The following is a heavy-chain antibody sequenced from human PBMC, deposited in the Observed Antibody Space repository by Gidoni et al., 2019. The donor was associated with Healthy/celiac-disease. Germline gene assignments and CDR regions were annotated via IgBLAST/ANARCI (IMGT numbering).Heavy chain of an antibody. V-gene: IGHV3-7*01. D-gene: IGHD6-13*01. J-gene: IGHJ4*02. CDR1: GFTFSSYW. CDR2: IKQDGSEK. Sequence: EVQLVESGGGLVQPGGSLRLSCAASGFTFSSYWMSWVRQAPGKGLEWVANIKQDGSEKYYVDSVKGRFTISRDNAKNSLYLQMNSLRAEDTAVYYCARFDSSSWDDRNYFDYWGQGTLVTVSS. CDR3: ARFDSSSWDDRNYFDY.